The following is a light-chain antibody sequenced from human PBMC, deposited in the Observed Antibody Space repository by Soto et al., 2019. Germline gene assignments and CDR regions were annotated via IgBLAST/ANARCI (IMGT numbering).Light chain of an antibody. Sequence: DIQITQSPSSLSASVGDRVTITCRASQSISSHLNWYQHKPGRPPRLLIFASYILEGGVPSRFSGSGSDTYFTLTIDSLQPEDVATYYCQHSYITPRYTFGQLTKVEI. V-gene: IGKV1-39*01. CDR2: ASY. J-gene: IGKJ2*01. CDR1: QSISSH. CDR3: QHSYITPRYT.